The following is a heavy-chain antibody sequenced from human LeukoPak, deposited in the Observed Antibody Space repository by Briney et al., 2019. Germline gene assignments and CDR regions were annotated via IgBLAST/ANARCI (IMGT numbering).Heavy chain of an antibody. J-gene: IGHJ6*03. CDR2: IYYSGST. V-gene: IGHV4-30-4*07. CDR1: GGSISSGGYS. D-gene: IGHD6-13*01. CDR3: ARDLHSSSWYYYYYYHMDV. Sequence: PSETLSLTCAVSGGSISSGGYSWSWIRQPPGKGLEWIGYIYYSGSTYYNPSLKSRVTISVDTSKNQFSLKLSSVTAADTAVYYCARDLHSSSWYYYYYYHMDVWGKGTTVTVSS.